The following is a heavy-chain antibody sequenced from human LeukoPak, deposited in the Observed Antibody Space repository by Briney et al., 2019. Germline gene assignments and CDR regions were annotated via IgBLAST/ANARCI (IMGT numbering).Heavy chain of an antibody. CDR2: IRYDGSNK. CDR3: ARGGTGGAWTFFIDY. CDR1: GFTFSSYG. Sequence: SGGSLRLSCAASGFTFSSYGMHWVRQAPGKGLEWVAFIRYDGSNKYYADSVKGRFTISRDNSKNTLYLQMNSLRAEDTAVYYCARGGTGGAWTFFIDYWGQGTLVTVSS. D-gene: IGHD2-8*02. V-gene: IGHV3-30*02. J-gene: IGHJ4*02.